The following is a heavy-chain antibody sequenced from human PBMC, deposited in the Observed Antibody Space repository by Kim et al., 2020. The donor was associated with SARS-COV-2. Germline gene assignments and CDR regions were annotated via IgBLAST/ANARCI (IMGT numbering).Heavy chain of an antibody. V-gene: IGHV1-69*04. J-gene: IGHJ4*02. CDR1: GGTFSSYA. CDR3: ARDIDDYVWGSYRHQTPGYGY. CDR2: IIPILGIA. Sequence: SVKVSCKASGGTFSSYAISWVRQAPGQGLEWMGRIIPILGIANYAQKFQGRVTITADKSTSTAYMELSSLRSEDTAVYYCARDIDDYVWGSYRHQTPGYGYWGQGTLVTVSS. D-gene: IGHD3-16*02.